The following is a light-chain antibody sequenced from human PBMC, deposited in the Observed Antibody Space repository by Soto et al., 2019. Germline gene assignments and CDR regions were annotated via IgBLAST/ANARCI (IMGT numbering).Light chain of an antibody. CDR1: SGSVSTSYY. Sequence: QAVVTQEPSFSVSPGRTVTLTFGLSSGSVSTSYYPSWYQQTPGQAPRTLIYSTNTRSSGVPDRFSGSILGNKAALTITGAQADDESDYYCVLYMGSGIGVFGGGTKLTVL. J-gene: IGLJ3*02. V-gene: IGLV8-61*01. CDR2: STN. CDR3: VLYMGSGIGV.